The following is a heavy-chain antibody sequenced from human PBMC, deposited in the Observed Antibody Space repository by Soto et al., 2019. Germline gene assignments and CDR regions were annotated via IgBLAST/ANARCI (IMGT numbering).Heavy chain of an antibody. D-gene: IGHD2-15*01. CDR2: ISYDGSNK. V-gene: IGHV3-30-3*01. Sequence: QVQLVESGGGVVQPGRSLRLSCAASGFTFSSYAMHWVRQAPGKGLEWVAVISYDGSNKYYADSVKGRFTISRDNSKNTLYLQMTSLRTEDTAVYYCESDRHCSGGSCSDYWGQGTLVTVSS. J-gene: IGHJ4*02. CDR1: GFTFSSYA. CDR3: ESDRHCSGGSCSDY.